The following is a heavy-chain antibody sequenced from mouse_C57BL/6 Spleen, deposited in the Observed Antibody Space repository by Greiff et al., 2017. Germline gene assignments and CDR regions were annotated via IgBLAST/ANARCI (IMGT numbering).Heavy chain of an antibody. V-gene: IGHV5-16*01. J-gene: IGHJ4*01. CDR2: INYDGSST. Sequence: EVKLVESEGGLVQPGSSMKLSCTASGFTFSDYYMAWVRQVPEKGLEWVANINYDGSSTYYLDSLKSRFIISRDNAKNILYLQMSSLKSEDTATYYCARVERAMDYWGQGTSVTVSS. CDR3: ARVERAMDY. CDR1: GFTFSDYY.